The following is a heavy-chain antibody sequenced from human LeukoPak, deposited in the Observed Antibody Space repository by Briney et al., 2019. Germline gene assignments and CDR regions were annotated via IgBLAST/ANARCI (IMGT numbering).Heavy chain of an antibody. CDR3: ARGSYYDSILGDWFDP. CDR1: GYTFTSYD. J-gene: IGHJ5*02. CDR2: MNPNSGNT. V-gene: IGHV1-8*01. D-gene: IGHD3-22*01. Sequence: GASVKVSCKASGYTFTSYDINWVRQATGQGLEWMGWMNPNSGNTGYAQKFQGRVTMTRNTSISTAYMELSSLRSEDTAVYYCARGSYYDSILGDWFDPWGQGTLVTVSS.